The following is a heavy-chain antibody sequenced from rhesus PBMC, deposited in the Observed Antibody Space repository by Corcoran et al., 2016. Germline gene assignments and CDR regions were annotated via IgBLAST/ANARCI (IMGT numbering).Heavy chain of an antibody. CDR3: ARDRGFGF. Sequence: QVQLQESGPGLVKPSEPLSLTCAGSGGSISSNYWLSIRQPPGKGLQWIGRISGSGGSTDYNPSLKIRVTISTDTSKNQFSLKLSAVTAADTAVYYCARDRGFGFWGQGALVTVSS. CDR1: GGSISSNY. J-gene: IGHJ1*01. D-gene: IGHD3-3*01. V-gene: IGHV4-173*01. CDR2: ISGSGGST.